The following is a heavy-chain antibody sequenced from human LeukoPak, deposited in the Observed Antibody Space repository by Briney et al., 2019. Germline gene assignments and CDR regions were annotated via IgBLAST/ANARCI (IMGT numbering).Heavy chain of an antibody. CDR1: GFTFSNYG. V-gene: IGHV3-30*18. Sequence: GGSLRLSCTASGFTFSNYGMHWVRQAPSKGLEWVALVSFDESNKYYADSVKGRFTISRDNFKNTLYLQMDSLRTEDTAVYYCAKIHTPVVAATAAFDYWGQGTPVTVSS. D-gene: IGHD2-15*01. CDR2: VSFDESNK. CDR3: AKIHTPVVAATAAFDY. J-gene: IGHJ4*02.